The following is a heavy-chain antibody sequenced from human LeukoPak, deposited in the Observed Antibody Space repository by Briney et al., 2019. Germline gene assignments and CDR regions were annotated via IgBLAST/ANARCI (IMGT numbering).Heavy chain of an antibody. Sequence: GGSLRLSCTASGFTFSSYWMQWVRQAPGKGLVWVSRISDDGSSTDYADSVKGRFTISRDNAKNTLFLQMNSLRAEDTALYYCAGRKLLGTTAATDYWGQGTLVTVSS. V-gene: IGHV3-74*01. J-gene: IGHJ4*02. CDR2: ISDDGSST. CDR3: AGRKLLGTTAATDY. CDR1: GFTFSSYW. D-gene: IGHD1-26*01.